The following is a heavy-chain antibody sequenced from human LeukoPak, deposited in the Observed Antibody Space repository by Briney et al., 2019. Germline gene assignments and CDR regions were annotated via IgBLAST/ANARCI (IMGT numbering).Heavy chain of an antibody. D-gene: IGHD3/OR15-3a*01. Sequence: PGGSLRLSCAASGFTFSSYSMNWVRQAPGKGLEWVSSISSSSSYIYYADSVKGRFTISRDNAKNSLYLQMNSLRAEDTAVYYCARDADFGTGYFDYWGQGTLVTVSS. V-gene: IGHV3-21*01. J-gene: IGHJ4*02. CDR2: ISSSSSYI. CDR1: GFTFSSYS. CDR3: ARDADFGTGYFDY.